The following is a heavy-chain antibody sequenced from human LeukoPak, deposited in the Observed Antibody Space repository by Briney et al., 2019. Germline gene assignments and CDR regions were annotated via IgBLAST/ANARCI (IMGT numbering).Heavy chain of an antibody. CDR1: GVNVSSNY. D-gene: IGHD6-13*01. CDR2: IYGGDAA. Sequence: GGSLRLSCAASGVNVSSNYMTWIRQAPGKGLEWVSLIYGGDAAYYTESVRGRFMISRDNLKNTLFLQMNSLRVEDTAVYYCVTSTGQQFIPYDYWGQGTHVTVSS. V-gene: IGHV3-66*02. J-gene: IGHJ4*02. CDR3: VTSTGQQFIPYDY.